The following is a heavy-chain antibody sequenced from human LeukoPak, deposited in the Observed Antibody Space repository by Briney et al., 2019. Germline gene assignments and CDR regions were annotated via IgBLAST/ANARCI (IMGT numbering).Heavy chain of an antibody. CDR2: IYYSGST. CDR1: GGSISSYY. D-gene: IGHD2-21*02. CDR3: ARGIVVVTADAFEI. Sequence: PSETLSLTCTVSGGSISSYYWGWIRQPPGKGLEWIGYIYYSGSTDYNPSLKSRVTISVETSKDQFSLKLSSVTAAATAVYYCARGIVVVTADAFEISGQGTMVTVDS. V-gene: IGHV4-59*08. J-gene: IGHJ3*02.